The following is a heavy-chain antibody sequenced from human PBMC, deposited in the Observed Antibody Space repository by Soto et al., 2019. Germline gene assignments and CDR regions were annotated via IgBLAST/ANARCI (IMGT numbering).Heavy chain of an antibody. Sequence: QVQLQESGPGLVKPSETLSLTCTVSGGSISSYYWSWIRQPPGKGLEWIGYIYYSGSTNYNPSLKSRVTISVDTSQNQLPLKLSSVTAADTAVYYCARRYGYSFDYWGQGTLVTVSS. CDR3: ARRYGYSFDY. V-gene: IGHV4-59*08. CDR2: IYYSGST. D-gene: IGHD5-18*01. CDR1: GGSISSYY. J-gene: IGHJ4*02.